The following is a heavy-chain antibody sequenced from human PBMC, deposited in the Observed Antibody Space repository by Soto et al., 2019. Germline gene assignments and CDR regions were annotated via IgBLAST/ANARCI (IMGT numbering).Heavy chain of an antibody. CDR2: IDAGNGNT. Sequence: ASVKVSCKASGYTFTSYAMHWVRQAPGQRLEWMGWIDAGNGNTKYSQKFQGRVTITRDTSASTAYMELSSLRSEDTAVYHCARDVVDCGGDCRTGHPMDVWGQGTTVTVTS. J-gene: IGHJ6*02. V-gene: IGHV1-3*01. CDR3: ARDVVDCGGDCRTGHPMDV. CDR1: GYTFTSYA. D-gene: IGHD2-21*02.